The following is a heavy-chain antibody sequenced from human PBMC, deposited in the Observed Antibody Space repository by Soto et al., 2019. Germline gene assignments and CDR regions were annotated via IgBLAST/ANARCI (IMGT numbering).Heavy chain of an antibody. V-gene: IGHV5-51*01. D-gene: IGHD5-18*01. CDR3: SRVTHPLYFLDF. CDR1: GYSFTSYW. CDR2: IYHGDSDT. J-gene: IGHJ4*02. Sequence: GESLQISCQGFGYSFTSYWIGWVRQMPGKGLEWMGIIYHGDSDTRYSPSFQGQVTISADKSISTAYLQWSSLKASDTAMFYFSRVTHPLYFLDFWGQGAMVPVSA.